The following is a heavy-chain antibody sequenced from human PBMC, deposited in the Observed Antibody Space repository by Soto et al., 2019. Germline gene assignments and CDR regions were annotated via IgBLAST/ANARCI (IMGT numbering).Heavy chain of an antibody. J-gene: IGHJ4*02. V-gene: IGHV3-43*02. CDR3: AKDISPWFGEFTYYFDY. CDR2: ISGDGGNT. Sequence: GGSLRLSCAASGFTFDDYAMHWVRQAPGKGLEWVSLISGDGGNTYYADSVKGRFTISRDNSKNSLYLQMNRLRTEDTAVYYCAKDISPWFGEFTYYFDYWGQGTLVTVSS. CDR1: GFTFDDYA. D-gene: IGHD3-10*01.